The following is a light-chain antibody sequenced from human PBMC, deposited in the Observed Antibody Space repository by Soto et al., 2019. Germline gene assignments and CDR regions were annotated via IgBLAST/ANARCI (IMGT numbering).Light chain of an antibody. CDR3: TSYTTRSTLVV. CDR2: DVS. CDR1: GSDVGGYNY. V-gene: IGLV2-14*03. Sequence: QSALTQPASVSGSPGQSITISCTGTGSDVGGYNYVSWYQHHAGKAPKLMIYDVSNRPSEISNRFSGSKSGNTASLTISGLQAEDEADYYCTSYTTRSTLVVFGGGTKLTVL. J-gene: IGLJ2*01.